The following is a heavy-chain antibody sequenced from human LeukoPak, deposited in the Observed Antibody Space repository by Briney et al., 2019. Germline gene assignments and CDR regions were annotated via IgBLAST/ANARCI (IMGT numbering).Heavy chain of an antibody. CDR1: GGSFSGYY. V-gene: IGHV4-34*01. Sequence: TSETLSLTCAVYGGSFSGYYWSWIRQPPGKGLEWIGEINHSGSTNYNPSLKSRVTISVDTSKNQFSLKLSSVTAADTAVYYCARIRFLEDKESHYYYYYMDVWGKGTTVTVSS. J-gene: IGHJ6*03. D-gene: IGHD3-3*01. CDR3: ARIRFLEDKESHYYYYYMDV. CDR2: INHSGST.